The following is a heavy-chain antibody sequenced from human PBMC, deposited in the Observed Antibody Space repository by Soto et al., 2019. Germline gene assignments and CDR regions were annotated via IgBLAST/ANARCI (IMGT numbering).Heavy chain of an antibody. D-gene: IGHD5-18*01. V-gene: IGHV4-59*01. CDR3: AREGNLGRWIQPLDF. J-gene: IGHJ4*02. Sequence: SESLSLTSSVSGASISAYSWGWVRQPPGKGLEWIGNIHYNGNTKYNPSLKSRVTMSVDTSKNQFSLKLISVTAADTAKYFCAREGNLGRWIQPLDFWGQG. CDR2: IHYNGNT. CDR1: GASISAYS.